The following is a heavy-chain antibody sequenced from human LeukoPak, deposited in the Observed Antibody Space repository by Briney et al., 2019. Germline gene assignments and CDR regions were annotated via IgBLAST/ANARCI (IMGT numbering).Heavy chain of an antibody. CDR3: AATSGYDYHFQH. Sequence: ASVKVSCKVSGGTFSSYAISWVRQPPGQGLEWMGGIIPIFGTANNPQKFQGSTTITTDESTNTAFKELSRLGSDDPVVYFCAATSGYDYHFQHWVQGTLVTVSS. J-gene: IGHJ1*01. CDR2: IIPIFGTA. V-gene: IGHV1-69*05. D-gene: IGHD5-12*01. CDR1: GGTFSSYA.